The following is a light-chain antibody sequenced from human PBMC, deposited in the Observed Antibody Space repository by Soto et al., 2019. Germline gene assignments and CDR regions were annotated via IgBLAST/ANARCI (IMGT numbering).Light chain of an antibody. V-gene: IGKV3-11*01. CDR1: QTVSSY. Sequence: EIVLTQSPPTLSLSPWERATLSCRASQTVSSYLGWYQHKPGQAPRLLIYDVSSRATGIPARFSGSGSGTEFTLTLSSLQPDDFATYYCQQYNSYSPLTFGGGTKVDIK. CDR2: DVS. CDR3: QQYNSYSPLT. J-gene: IGKJ4*01.